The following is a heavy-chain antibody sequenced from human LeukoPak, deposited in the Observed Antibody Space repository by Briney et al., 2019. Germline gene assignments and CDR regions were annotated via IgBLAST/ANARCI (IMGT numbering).Heavy chain of an antibody. Sequence: GGSLRLSCAASGFTVSSNYMSWVRQAPGKGLEWVSVIYSGGSTYYADSVKGRFTISRDNSKNPLYLQMNSLRAEDTAVYYCARGYSGYDWAHFDYWGQGTLVTVSS. D-gene: IGHD5-12*01. CDR2: IYSGGST. J-gene: IGHJ4*02. CDR3: ARGYSGYDWAHFDY. V-gene: IGHV3-53*01. CDR1: GFTVSSNY.